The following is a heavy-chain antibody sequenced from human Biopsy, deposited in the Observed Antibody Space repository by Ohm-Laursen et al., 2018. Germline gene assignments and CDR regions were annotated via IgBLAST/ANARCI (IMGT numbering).Heavy chain of an antibody. Sequence: SDTLSLTCTVSGGSISSDYWSWIRQTPGKGLAWIGYIYYSGSTNYNPSLKSRVTISVDTSKNQFSLRLNSVTAADTAVYYCARATNSTGWPYYYFYGMDVWGQGTTATVSS. V-gene: IGHV4-59*07. J-gene: IGHJ6*02. CDR2: IYYSGST. CDR3: ARATNSTGWPYYYFYGMDV. CDR1: GGSISSDY. D-gene: IGHD2/OR15-2a*01.